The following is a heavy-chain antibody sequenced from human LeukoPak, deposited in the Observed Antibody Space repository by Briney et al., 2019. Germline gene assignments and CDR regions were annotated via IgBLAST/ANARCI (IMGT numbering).Heavy chain of an antibody. V-gene: IGHV1-69*13. Sequence: SVKVSCKASGYTFTSYYMHWVRQAPGQGLEWMGGIIPIFGTANYAQKFQGRVTITADESTSTAYMELSSLRSEDTAVYYCARCYYQLLSYYYYYYMDVWGKGTTVTVSS. CDR2: IIPIFGTA. J-gene: IGHJ6*03. D-gene: IGHD2-2*01. CDR3: ARCYYQLLSYYYYYYMDV. CDR1: GYTFTSYY.